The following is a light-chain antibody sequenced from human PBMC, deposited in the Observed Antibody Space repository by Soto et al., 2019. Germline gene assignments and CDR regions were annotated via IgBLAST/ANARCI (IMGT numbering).Light chain of an antibody. Sequence: QSVLTQPASVSGSPGQTITISCTGTSNDVGGYNSVSWYQQHPGKAPQLMIYDVSYRPSGISSRFSGSKSANTASLTISGLQAEDEADYYCSSYTTSRIRVFGGGTKVTVL. CDR1: SNDVGGYNS. CDR3: SSYTTSRIRV. CDR2: DVS. J-gene: IGLJ2*01. V-gene: IGLV2-14*03.